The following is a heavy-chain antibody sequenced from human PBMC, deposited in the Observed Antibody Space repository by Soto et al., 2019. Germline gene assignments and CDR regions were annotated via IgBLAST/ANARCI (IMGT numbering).Heavy chain of an antibody. CDR1: GDRVSSNRAA. CDR2: TYYRSKWYN. D-gene: IGHD6-19*01. V-gene: IGHV6-1*01. J-gene: IGHJ4*02. CDR3: ARAEYSSGWYYFDY. Sequence: PSRTLSLTCAIPGDRVSSNRAAWNWIRQSPSRGLEWLGRTYYRSKWYNDYAVSVKSRITINPDTSKNQFSLQLNSVTPEDTAVYYCARAEYSSGWYYFDYWGQGTLVTVSS.